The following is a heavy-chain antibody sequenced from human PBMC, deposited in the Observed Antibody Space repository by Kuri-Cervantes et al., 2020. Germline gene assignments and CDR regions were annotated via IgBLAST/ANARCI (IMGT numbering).Heavy chain of an antibody. V-gene: IGHV4-59*01. CDR2: IYYSGST. CDR3: ARDRRLVTPIDAFDI. J-gene: IGHJ3*02. CDR1: GGSISSYY. D-gene: IGHD3-9*01. Sequence: GSLRLSCTVSGGSISSYYWSWIRQPPGKGLEWIGYIYYSGSTNYNPSLKSRVTISVDTSKNQFSLKLSSATAADTAVYYCARDRRLVTPIDAFDIWGQGTMVTVSS.